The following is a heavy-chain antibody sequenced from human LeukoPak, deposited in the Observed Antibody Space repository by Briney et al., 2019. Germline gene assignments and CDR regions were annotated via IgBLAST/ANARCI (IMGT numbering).Heavy chain of an antibody. CDR1: GFTFSSYA. CDR2: ISGSGGST. J-gene: IGHJ6*02. CDR3: ARDLGLKNYYDSSGYYPAANYYYGMDV. Sequence: EGSLRLSCAASGFTFSSYAMSWVRQAPGKGLEWVSAISGSGGSTYYADSVKGRFTISRDNSKNTLYLQMNSLRAEDTAVYYCARDLGLKNYYDSSGYYPAANYYYGMDVWGQGTTVTVSS. V-gene: IGHV3-23*01. D-gene: IGHD3-22*01.